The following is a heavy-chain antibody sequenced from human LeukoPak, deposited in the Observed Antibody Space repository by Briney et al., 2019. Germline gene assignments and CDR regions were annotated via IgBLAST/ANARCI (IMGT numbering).Heavy chain of an antibody. J-gene: IGHJ4*02. CDR3: TRAKRGPFVD. V-gene: IGHV3-30-3*01. CDR1: GFTFSNYA. CDR2: VSFDGSKK. Sequence: GGSLRLSCAASGFTFSNYAIHWVRQAPGKGLDWVAVVSFDGSKKYYADSVKGRFTISRDNCTHTMYLQMNTLRTDDTSVYYCTRAKRGPFVDWGQETLVTVSS.